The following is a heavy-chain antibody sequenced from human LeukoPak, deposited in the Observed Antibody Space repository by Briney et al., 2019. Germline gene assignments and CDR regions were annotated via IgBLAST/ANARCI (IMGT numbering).Heavy chain of an antibody. V-gene: IGHV4-59*01. CDR3: ARAHPSYCGGDCYPI. J-gene: IGHJ3*02. D-gene: IGHD2-21*02. CDR2: IYYSGST. CDR1: GGSISSYY. Sequence: SETLSLTCTVSGGSISSYYWSWIRQPPGKGLEWIGYIYYSGSTNYNPSLKSRVTISVDTSKNQFSLKLSSVTAADTAVYYCARAHPSYCGGDCYPIWGQGTMVTVSS.